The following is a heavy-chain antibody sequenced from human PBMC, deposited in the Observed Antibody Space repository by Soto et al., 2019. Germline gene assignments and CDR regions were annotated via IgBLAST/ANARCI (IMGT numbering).Heavy chain of an antibody. D-gene: IGHD5-18*01. CDR2: IIPIFGTA. CDR3: ASGQPKIRGYSYGYGDY. J-gene: IGHJ4*02. V-gene: IGHV1-69*01. CDR1: GGTFSSYA. Sequence: QVQLVQSGAEVKKPGSSVKVSCKASGGTFSSYAISWVRQAPGQGLEWRGGIIPIFGTANYAQKFQGRVTITADESTSTAYMELSSLRSEDTAVYYCASGQPKIRGYSYGYGDYWGQGTLVTVSS.